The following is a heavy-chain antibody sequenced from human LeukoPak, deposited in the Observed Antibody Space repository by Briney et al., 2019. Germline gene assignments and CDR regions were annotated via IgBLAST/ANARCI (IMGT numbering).Heavy chain of an antibody. V-gene: IGHV4-39*02. CDR3: AREAPVTTVDY. CDR1: GGSISSSSYY. Sequence: SETLSLTCTVSGGSISSSSYYWGWIRQPPGKGLEWIGSMYYSGSTYYNPSLKSRVTISVDTSKNQFSLKLSPVTAADTAVYYCAREAPVTTVDYWGQGTLVTVSS. J-gene: IGHJ4*02. D-gene: IGHD4-17*01. CDR2: MYYSGST.